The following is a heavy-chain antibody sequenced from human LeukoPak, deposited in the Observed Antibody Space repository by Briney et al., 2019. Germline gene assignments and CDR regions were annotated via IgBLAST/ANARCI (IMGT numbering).Heavy chain of an antibody. CDR1: GFTFSSYA. CDR3: AKDRTRGFGTYDFDY. D-gene: IGHD2-8*01. Sequence: SWGSLRLSCAASGFTFSSYAMSWVRQAPGKGLEWVSAISGSDDSTFYADSVKGRFTISRDNSKNTLYLQMNSLRAEDTAVYYCAKDRTRGFGTYDFDYWGQGTLVTVSS. V-gene: IGHV3-23*01. CDR2: ISGSDDST. J-gene: IGHJ4*02.